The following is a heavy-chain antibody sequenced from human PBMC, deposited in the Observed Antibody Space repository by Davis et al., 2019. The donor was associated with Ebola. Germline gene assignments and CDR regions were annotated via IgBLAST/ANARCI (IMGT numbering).Heavy chain of an antibody. J-gene: IGHJ2*01. Sequence: GGSLRLSCAASGFTFSSYGMHWVRQAPGKGLEWVAVISYDGSNKYYADSVKGRFTISRDNSKNTLYLQMNSLRAEDTAVYYCAKEMSAAAGPGYFDLWGRGTLVTVSS. CDR1: GFTFSSYG. V-gene: IGHV3-30*18. CDR2: ISYDGSNK. D-gene: IGHD6-13*01. CDR3: AKEMSAAAGPGYFDL.